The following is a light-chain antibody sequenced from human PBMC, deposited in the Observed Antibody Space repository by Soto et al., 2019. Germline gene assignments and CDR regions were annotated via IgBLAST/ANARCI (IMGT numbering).Light chain of an antibody. J-gene: IGKJ1*01. Sequence: DIQMTQSPSSVSESVGDRVTITCRASQGISSWLAWYQQKPGKAPKLLIYAASTLQSGVPSRFSGSGSGTGFTLTISSLQPEDCATYYCLQDYNYPWTFGQGTKVDI. CDR2: AAS. CDR1: QGISSW. V-gene: IGKV1-12*01. CDR3: LQDYNYPWT.